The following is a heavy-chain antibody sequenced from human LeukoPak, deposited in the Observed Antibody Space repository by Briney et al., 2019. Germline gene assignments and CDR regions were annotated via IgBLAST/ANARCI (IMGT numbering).Heavy chain of an antibody. CDR1: GYTFTSYG. Sequence: ASVKLSCKASGYTFTSYGISWVRQAPGQGLGWMGWISAYNGNTNYAQKLQGRVTMTTDTYTSTAYMELRSLRSDDTAVYYCARDGPRPSSGWFDPWGQGTLVTVSS. J-gene: IGHJ5*02. CDR2: ISAYNGNT. V-gene: IGHV1-18*01. CDR3: ARDGPRPSSGWFDP. D-gene: IGHD6-6*01.